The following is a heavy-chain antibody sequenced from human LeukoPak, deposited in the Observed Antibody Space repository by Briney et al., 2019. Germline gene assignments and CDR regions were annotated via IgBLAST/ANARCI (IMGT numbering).Heavy chain of an antibody. CDR1: GFTFSTFA. V-gene: IGHV3-21*06. CDR2: ITGSGPYM. CDR3: VRDVGAVRGEVYFDY. Sequence: GGSLRLSCAASGFTFSTFAMHWVRLSPGKGLKWVSSITGSGPYMLYADSVKHRFTISRDNTKNLLYLEMNSLRAEDTAMYFCVRDVGAVRGEVYFDYWGQGTLVTVSS. J-gene: IGHJ4*02. D-gene: IGHD3-10*01.